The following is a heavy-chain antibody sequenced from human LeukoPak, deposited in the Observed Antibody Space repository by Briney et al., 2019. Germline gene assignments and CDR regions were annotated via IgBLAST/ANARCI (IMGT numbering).Heavy chain of an antibody. D-gene: IGHD4-17*01. CDR1: GFTFSGYW. V-gene: IGHV3-74*01. J-gene: IGHJ3*02. Sequence: GGSLRLSCAASGFTFSGYWMDWVRQAPGKGLVWVSRINSDGTSTGYAASVKGRFTISRDNAKKTLYLQMNSLRAEDTAVYYCVRDGDYDAFDIWGQGTMVTVSS. CDR2: INSDGTST. CDR3: VRDGDYDAFDI.